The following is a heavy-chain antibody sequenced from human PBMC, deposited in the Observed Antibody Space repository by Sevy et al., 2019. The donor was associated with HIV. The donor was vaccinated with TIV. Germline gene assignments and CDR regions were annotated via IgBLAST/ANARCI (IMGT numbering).Heavy chain of an antibody. CDR1: GFTFSSYS. CDR2: ISSGSSYI. V-gene: IGHV3-21*01. D-gene: IGHD2-2*01. Sequence: GGSLRLSCAASGFTFSSYSMNWVRQAPGKGLEWVSSISSGSSYIYYADPVKGRFTISRDNAKNSLNLQMNSLRAEDTAVYYGAREGGCSSTSCLLYFDYWGQGTLVTVSS. CDR3: AREGGCSSTSCLLYFDY. J-gene: IGHJ4*02.